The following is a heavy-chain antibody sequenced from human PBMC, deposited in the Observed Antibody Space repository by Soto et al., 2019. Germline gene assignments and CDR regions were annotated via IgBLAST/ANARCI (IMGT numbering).Heavy chain of an antibody. CDR2: IKQDGSEK. Sequence: HPGGSLRLSCAASGFTFSSYWMSWVRQAPGKGLEWVANIKQDGSEKSYVDSVKGRFTISRDNAKNSLYLQMNSLRAEDTAVYYCARDGEPTVTPSLSFDIWGQGTMVTVSS. D-gene: IGHD4-17*01. V-gene: IGHV3-7*03. CDR1: GFTFSSYW. J-gene: IGHJ3*02. CDR3: ARDGEPTVTPSLSFDI.